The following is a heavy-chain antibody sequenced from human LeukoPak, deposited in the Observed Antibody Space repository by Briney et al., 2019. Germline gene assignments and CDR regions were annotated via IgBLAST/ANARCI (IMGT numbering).Heavy chain of an antibody. CDR3: ARLQRITMNAFDI. D-gene: IGHD3-22*01. J-gene: IGHJ3*02. Sequence: KASETLSLTCAVSGGSISSSNWWSWVRQPPGKGLEWIGEIYHSGSTNYNPSLKSRDTISVDKSKNQFSLKLRSVTAADTAVYYCARLQRITMNAFDIWGQGTMATVSS. CDR1: GGSISSSNW. V-gene: IGHV4-4*02. CDR2: IYHSGST.